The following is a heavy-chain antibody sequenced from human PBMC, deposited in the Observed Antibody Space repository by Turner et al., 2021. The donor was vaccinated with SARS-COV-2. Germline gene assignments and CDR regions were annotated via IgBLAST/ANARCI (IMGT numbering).Heavy chain of an antibody. V-gene: IGHV3-23*01. CDR2: ISGGGTNT. CDR1: GFTFSSYA. CDR3: AKVPPYGDYFDY. J-gene: IGHJ4*02. Sequence: EVQLLESGGGLVQRGGSLRLSCAASGFTFSSYAMSWVRQAPGKGLEWVSAISGGGTNTYYADSVKGRFTISRDTSKNTLYLQMNSLRAEDTAVYYCAKVPPYGDYFDYWGQGTLVTVSS. D-gene: IGHD4-17*01.